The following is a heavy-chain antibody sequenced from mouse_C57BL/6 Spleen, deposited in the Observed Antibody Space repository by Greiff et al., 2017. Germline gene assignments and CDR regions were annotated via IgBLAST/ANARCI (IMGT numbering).Heavy chain of an antibody. J-gene: IGHJ3*01. CDR3: ARYGDDGYSSWFAY. CDR1: GYTFTSYW. Sequence: VQLQQPGAELVMPGASVKLSCKASGYTFTSYWMHWVKQRPGQGLEWIGEIDPSDSYTNYNQKFKGKSTLTVDKSSSTAYMQLSSLTSEDSSVXYCARYGDDGYSSWFAYWGQGTLVTVSA. CDR2: IDPSDSYT. D-gene: IGHD2-3*01. V-gene: IGHV1-69*01.